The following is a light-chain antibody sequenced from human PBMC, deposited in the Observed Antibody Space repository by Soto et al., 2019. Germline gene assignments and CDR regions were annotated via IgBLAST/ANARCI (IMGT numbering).Light chain of an antibody. J-gene: IGKJ3*01. CDR3: QQYNGSPPFT. CDR2: GAS. CDR1: QSVSSSY. V-gene: IGKV3-20*01. Sequence: EIVLTQSPGTLSLSPGERATLSCRASQSVSSSYLAWYQQKPGQAPSLLFCGASSRATGIPARFSGSGSGTDFTLTISRLEPEDFAVYYCQQYNGSPPFTFGPGTKVDIK.